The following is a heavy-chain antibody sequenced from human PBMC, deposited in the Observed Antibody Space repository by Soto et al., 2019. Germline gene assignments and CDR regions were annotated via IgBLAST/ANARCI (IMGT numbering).Heavy chain of an antibody. Sequence: SGPTLVNPTQTLTLTCTFSGFSLSTSGVGVGWIRQPPGKALEWLALIYWDDDKRYSPSLKSRLTITKDTSKNQVVLTMTNMDPVDTATYYCAHRHPGSYGDSYYFDYWGQGTLVTVSS. D-gene: IGHD4-17*01. CDR1: GFSLSTSGVG. J-gene: IGHJ4*02. V-gene: IGHV2-5*02. CDR3: AHRHPGSYGDSYYFDY. CDR2: IYWDDDK.